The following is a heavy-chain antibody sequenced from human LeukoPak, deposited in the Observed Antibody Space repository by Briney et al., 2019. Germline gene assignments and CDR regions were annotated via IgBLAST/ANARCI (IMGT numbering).Heavy chain of an antibody. Sequence: SETLSLTCTVSGGSISSYYWSWIRQPPGKGLEWIGYIYYSGSTNYNPSLKSRVTISVDTSKNQFSLKLSSVTAADMAVYYCARDCSSTSCPPYYYYGMDVWGQGTTVTVSS. CDR3: ARDCSSTSCPPYYYYGMDV. CDR2: IYYSGST. J-gene: IGHJ6*02. D-gene: IGHD2-2*01. CDR1: GGSISSYY. V-gene: IGHV4-59*01.